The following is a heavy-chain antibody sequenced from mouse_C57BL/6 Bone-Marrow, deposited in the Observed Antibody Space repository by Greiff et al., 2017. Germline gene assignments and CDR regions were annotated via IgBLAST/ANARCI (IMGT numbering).Heavy chain of an antibody. Sequence: DVKLVESGAELVRPGASVKLSCTASGFNIKDDYMHWVKQRPEQGLEWIGWIDPENGDTEYASKFQGKAPITADTSSNTAYLQLSSLTSEDTAVYYCTPYYFDYWGQGTTLTVSS. J-gene: IGHJ2*01. CDR1: GFNIKDDY. V-gene: IGHV14-4*01. CDR3: TPYYFDY. CDR2: IDPENGDT.